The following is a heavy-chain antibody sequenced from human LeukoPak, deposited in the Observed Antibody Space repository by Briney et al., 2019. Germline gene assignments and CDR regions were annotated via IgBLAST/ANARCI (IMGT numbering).Heavy chain of an antibody. CDR3: ARLLRGYSYGRGVY. CDR1: GYSITSGYY. CDR2: ISHSGSA. Sequence: SETLSLTCAVSGYSITSGYYWGWIRQPPGRGLEWIGSISHSGSAYYNPSLKSRVTISVATSKNQFSLKLSSVTAADTAVYYCARLLRGYSYGRGVYWGQGTLVTVSS. D-gene: IGHD5-18*01. J-gene: IGHJ4*02. V-gene: IGHV4-38-2*01.